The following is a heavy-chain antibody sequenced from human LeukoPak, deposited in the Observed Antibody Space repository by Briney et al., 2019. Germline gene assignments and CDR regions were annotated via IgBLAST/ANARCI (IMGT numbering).Heavy chain of an antibody. CDR3: TRVGRPIYDY. CDR1: GFTFSNYW. V-gene: IGHV3-74*01. Sequence: GGSLRLSCAVSGFTFSNYWMHWVRQAPGKGLVWVSRINSDGSSTNYADSVKGRFTISRDNTKNTLYLQMNSLSAEDTAAYFCTRVGRPIYDYWGQGTLVTVSS. CDR2: INSDGSST. D-gene: IGHD3-10*01. J-gene: IGHJ4*02.